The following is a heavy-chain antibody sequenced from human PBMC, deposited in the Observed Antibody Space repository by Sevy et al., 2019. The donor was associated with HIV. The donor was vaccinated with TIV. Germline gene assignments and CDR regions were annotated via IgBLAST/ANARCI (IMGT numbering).Heavy chain of an antibody. Sequence: GGSLRLSCAASGFTFSSYAMSWVRQAPGKGLEWVSAISGSGGSTYYADSVKGRFTISRDNSKNTLYLQMNSLRAEDTAVYYCAKKLAGNYYYYYYMDVWGKGTTVTVSS. J-gene: IGHJ6*03. D-gene: IGHD6-19*01. CDR3: AKKLAGNYYYYYYMDV. V-gene: IGHV3-23*01. CDR2: ISGSGGST. CDR1: GFTFSSYA.